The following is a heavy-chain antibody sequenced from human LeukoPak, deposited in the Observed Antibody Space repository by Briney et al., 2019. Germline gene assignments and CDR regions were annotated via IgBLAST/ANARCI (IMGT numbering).Heavy chain of an antibody. D-gene: IGHD5-24*01. J-gene: IGHJ6*02. CDR1: GYTFTGYY. CDR3: ARDDRDGYNYYYYYGMDV. CDR2: INPNSGGT. Sequence: ASVKVSCKASGYTFTGYYMHWVRQAPGQGLEWMGWINPNSGGTNYAQKFQGRVTMTRDTSISTAYMELSRLRSDDTAVYYCARDDRDGYNYYYYYGMDVWGQGTTVTVSS. V-gene: IGHV1-2*02.